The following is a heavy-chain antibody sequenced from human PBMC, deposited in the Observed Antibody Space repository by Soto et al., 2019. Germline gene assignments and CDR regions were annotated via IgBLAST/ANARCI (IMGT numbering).Heavy chain of an antibody. Sequence: SETLSLTCTVSGGSISSSSYYWGWIRQPPGKGLEWIGSIYYSGSTYYNPSLKSRVTISVDTSKNQFSLRLSSVTAADTAVYYCAARFLEWSPGMDVWGQGTTVTVSS. CDR2: IYYSGST. D-gene: IGHD3-3*01. CDR3: AARFLEWSPGMDV. V-gene: IGHV4-39*01. CDR1: GGSISSSSYY. J-gene: IGHJ6*02.